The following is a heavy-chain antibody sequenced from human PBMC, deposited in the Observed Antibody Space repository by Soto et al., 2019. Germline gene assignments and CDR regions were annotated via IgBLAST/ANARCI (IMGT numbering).Heavy chain of an antibody. CDR1: GFTFSSYA. D-gene: IGHD2-15*01. V-gene: IGHV3-64D*08. CDR3: VEDEGGYCSGGSCPYYFDY. J-gene: IGHJ4*02. CDR2: ISSNGGST. Sequence: PGGSLRLSCSASGFTFSSYAMHWVRQAPGKGLEYVSAISSNGGSTYYADSVKGRFTISRDNSKNILYLQMSSLRAEDTAVYYCVEDEGGYCSGGSCPYYFDYWGQGTLVTVSS.